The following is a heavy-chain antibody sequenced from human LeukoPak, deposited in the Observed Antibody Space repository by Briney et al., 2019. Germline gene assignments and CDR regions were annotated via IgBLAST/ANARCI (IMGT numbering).Heavy chain of an antibody. V-gene: IGHV1-2*02. CDR1: GYTFTGYY. Sequence: ASVKVSCKASGYTFTGYYMHWVRQAPGQGLEWMGWINPNSGGTNYAQKFQGRVTMTRDTSISTAYMELSRLRSDDTAVYYCARVIRVMVRGVINYYYYYMDVWGKGTTVTISS. D-gene: IGHD3-10*01. CDR3: ARVIRVMVRGVINYYYYYMDV. J-gene: IGHJ6*03. CDR2: INPNSGGT.